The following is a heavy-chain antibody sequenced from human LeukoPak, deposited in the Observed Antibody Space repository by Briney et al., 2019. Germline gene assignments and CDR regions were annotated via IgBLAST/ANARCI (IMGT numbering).Heavy chain of an antibody. V-gene: IGHV1-69*10. CDR1: RGTFSSYA. J-gene: IGHJ6*02. CDR3: ASDYGDYEPYYYYYGMDV. D-gene: IGHD4-17*01. CDR2: IIPILGIA. Sequence: SVKVSCKTSRGTFSSYAISWVRQAPGQGLEWMGGIIPILGIATYAQRFQGRVTITADKFTSTAYMELSSLRSEDTAVYYCASDYGDYEPYYYYYGMDVWGQGTTVTVSS.